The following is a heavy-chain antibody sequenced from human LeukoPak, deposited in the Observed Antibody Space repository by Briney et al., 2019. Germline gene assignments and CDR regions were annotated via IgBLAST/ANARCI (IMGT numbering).Heavy chain of an antibody. CDR3: ARRGGRMATSPTDY. Sequence: AEALQISSNGSAYSFTSYYNCSVLQMPGKSVEWWVIIYPGDCNTRYSPSFQGQVTISADKSINTAYLQWSSLKAWDTAMYYCARRGGRMATSPTDYWGQGTLVTVSS. J-gene: IGHJ4*02. V-gene: IGHV5-51*01. D-gene: IGHD5-24*01. CDR1: AYSFTSYY. CDR2: IYPGDCNT.